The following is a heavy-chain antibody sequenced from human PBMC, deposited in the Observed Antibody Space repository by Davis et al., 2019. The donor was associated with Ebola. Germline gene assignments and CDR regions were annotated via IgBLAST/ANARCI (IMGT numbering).Heavy chain of an antibody. CDR3: ARAERDILTGYYSSYFDY. J-gene: IGHJ4*02. Sequence: MPSETLSLTCAVYGGSFSGYYWSWIRQPPGKGLEWIGEINHSGSTNYNPSLKSRVTISVDKSKNQFSLKLSSVTAADTAVYYCARAERDILTGYYSSYFDYWGQGTLVTVSS. CDR2: INHSGST. CDR1: GGSFSGYY. D-gene: IGHD3-9*01. V-gene: IGHV4-34*01.